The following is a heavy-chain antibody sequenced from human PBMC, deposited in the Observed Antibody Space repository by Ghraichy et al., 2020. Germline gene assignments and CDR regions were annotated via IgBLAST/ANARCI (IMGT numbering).Heavy chain of an antibody. V-gene: IGHV3-64D*06. D-gene: IGHD3-22*01. Sequence: GGSLRLSCSASGFTFSTYDMHWVRQAPGKGQEYVSTIGSNGRSTYYADSVKGRFTVSRDNSKNTVHLQMSSLRAEDTAVYYCVKNLPDSRLALTGAFDIWGQGTMVTVSS. J-gene: IGHJ3*02. CDR1: GFTFSTYD. CDR2: IGSNGRST. CDR3: VKNLPDSRLALTGAFDI.